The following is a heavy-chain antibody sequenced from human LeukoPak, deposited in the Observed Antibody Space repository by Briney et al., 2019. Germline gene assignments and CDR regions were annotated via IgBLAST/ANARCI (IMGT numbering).Heavy chain of an antibody. V-gene: IGHV1-46*01. CDR1: GYTFTSYY. CDR3: ARDSGSSWDD. Sequence: ASVKVSCKASGYTFTSYYMHWVRQAPGQGLEWMGIINPSGGSTSYAQKFQGRVTITADESTSTAYMELSSLRSEDTAVYYCARDSGSSWDDWGQGTLVTVSS. J-gene: IGHJ4*02. D-gene: IGHD6-13*01. CDR2: INPSGGST.